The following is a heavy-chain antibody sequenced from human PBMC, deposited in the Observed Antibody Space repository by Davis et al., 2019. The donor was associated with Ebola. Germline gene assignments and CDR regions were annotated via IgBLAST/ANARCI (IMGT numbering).Heavy chain of an antibody. Sequence: SETLSLTCTVSGGSISSGGYYWSWIRQHPGKGLEWIGYIYYSGSTNYNPSLKSRVTISVDTSKKQFSLKVNSVTAADTAVYYCATTYFDFWSDSSRGVDVWGQGTTVTVSS. CDR2: IYYSGST. D-gene: IGHD3-3*01. CDR1: GGSISSGGYY. CDR3: ATTYFDFWSDSSRGVDV. V-gene: IGHV4-31*03. J-gene: IGHJ6*02.